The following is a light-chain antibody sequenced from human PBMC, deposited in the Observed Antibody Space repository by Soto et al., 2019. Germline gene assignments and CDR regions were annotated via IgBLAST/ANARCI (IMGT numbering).Light chain of an antibody. J-gene: IGLJ2*01. Sequence: QSVLTQPASVSGSPGQSITISCTGTSSDVGSYNLVSWYQQHPGKAPKLMIYEVSKRPSGVSNRFSGSKSGNTASLTISGLQAEDEADYYCCSYVGSSTFFGGGTQLTVL. V-gene: IGLV2-23*02. CDR3: CSYVGSSTF. CDR2: EVS. CDR1: SSDVGSYNL.